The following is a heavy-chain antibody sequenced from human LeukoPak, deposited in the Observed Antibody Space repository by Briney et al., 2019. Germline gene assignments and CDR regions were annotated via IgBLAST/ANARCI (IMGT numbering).Heavy chain of an antibody. CDR1: GFTFGDYY. Sequence: GGSLRLSCAASGFTFGDYYMSWIRQAPGKGLEWVSYISSSSSYTNYADSVKGRFTISRDNAKNSLYLQMNSLGAEDTAVYYCAREYAGTQCITMIVGKGPRGAFDIWGQGTMVTVSS. CDR3: AREYAGTQCITMIVGKGPRGAFDI. CDR2: ISSSSSYT. J-gene: IGHJ3*02. D-gene: IGHD3-22*01. V-gene: IGHV3-11*06.